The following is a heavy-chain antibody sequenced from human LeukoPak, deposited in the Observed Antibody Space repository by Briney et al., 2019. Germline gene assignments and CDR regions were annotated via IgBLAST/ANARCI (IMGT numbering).Heavy chain of an antibody. D-gene: IGHD5-12*01. J-gene: IGHJ4*02. CDR2: ISYDGSNK. CDR1: GYTFSSYG. Sequence: GGSLRLSCADSGYTFSSYGMHWVRQAPGKGLEWVAVISYDGSNKYYADSVKGRFTISRDNSKNTLYLQMNSLRAEDTAVYYCAKELLGPTRGYSGYDPYYFDYWGQGTLVTVSS. CDR3: AKELLGPTRGYSGYDPYYFDY. V-gene: IGHV3-30*18.